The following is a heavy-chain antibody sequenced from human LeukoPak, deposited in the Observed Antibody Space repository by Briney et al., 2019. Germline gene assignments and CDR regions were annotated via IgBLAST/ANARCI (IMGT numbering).Heavy chain of an antibody. J-gene: IGHJ4*02. CDR2: IIPILGIA. CDR3: ARDALSLTFSSSWYCDY. CDR1: GGTFSSYA. Sequence: SVKVSCKASGGTFSSYAISWVRQAPGQGLEWMGRIIPILGIANYAQKFQGRVTITADKSTSTAYIELSSLRSEDTAVYYCARDALSLTFSSSWYCDYWGQGTLVTVSS. V-gene: IGHV1-69*04. D-gene: IGHD6-13*01.